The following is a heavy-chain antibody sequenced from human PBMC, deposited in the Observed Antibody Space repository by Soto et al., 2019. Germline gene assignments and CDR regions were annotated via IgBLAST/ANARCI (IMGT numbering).Heavy chain of an antibody. CDR3: VAPKYSTSLRVFKQ. J-gene: IGHJ1*01. CDR1: GYSFTTYW. Sequence: GESLKISCKGSGYSFTTYWIGWVRQMPGKGLECIGDVYPGDSRTTYSPSVQGHVTISADKSISTAYLQWNTLKASDTAMYYCVAPKYSTSLRVFKQWGEGTLVTVSS. D-gene: IGHD6-13*01. V-gene: IGHV5-51*01. CDR2: VYPGDSRT.